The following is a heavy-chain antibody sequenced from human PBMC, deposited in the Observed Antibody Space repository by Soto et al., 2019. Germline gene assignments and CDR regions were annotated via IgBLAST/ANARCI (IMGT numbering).Heavy chain of an antibody. Sequence: ASVKVSCKASGYTFTSYAMHWVRQAPGQRLEWMGWINAGNGNTKYSQKFQGRVTMTRDTPTSTVCMELSSLRSEDTAVYYCARGDSSGSYYFDYWGQGTLVTVSS. J-gene: IGHJ4*02. CDR3: ARGDSSGSYYFDY. CDR1: GYTFTSYA. V-gene: IGHV1-3*01. D-gene: IGHD3-22*01. CDR2: INAGNGNT.